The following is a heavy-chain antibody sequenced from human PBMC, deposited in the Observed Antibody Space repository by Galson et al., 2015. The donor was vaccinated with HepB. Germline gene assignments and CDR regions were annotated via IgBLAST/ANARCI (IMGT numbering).Heavy chain of an antibody. CDR2: ISYDGTEK. Sequence: SLRLSCAASDFTFNTYTMHWARQPPGKGLEWVAVISYDGTEKYYANSVKGRFIISRDSSKNTLSLQMNTLRLEDTAVYYCATGGPYHGSGNFSPFDPWGHGTLVTVSS. J-gene: IGHJ5*02. V-gene: IGHV3-30-3*01. D-gene: IGHD3-10*01. CDR1: DFTFNTYT. CDR3: ATGGPYHGSGNFSPFDP.